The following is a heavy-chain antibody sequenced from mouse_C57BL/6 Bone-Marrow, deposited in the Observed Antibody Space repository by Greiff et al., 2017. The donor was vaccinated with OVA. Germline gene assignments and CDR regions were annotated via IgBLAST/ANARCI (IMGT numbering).Heavy chain of an antibody. V-gene: IGHV1-50*01. D-gene: IGHD2-5*01. Sequence: QVQLQQPGAELVKPGASVKLSCKASGYTFTSYWMQWVKQRPGQGLEWIGEIDPSDSYTNYNQKFKGKATLTVDTSSSTAYMQLSSLTSEDAAVYYCARRNYSNYTFHYFDYWGQGTTLTVSS. CDR1: GYTFTSYW. CDR2: IDPSDSYT. J-gene: IGHJ2*01. CDR3: ARRNYSNYTFHYFDY.